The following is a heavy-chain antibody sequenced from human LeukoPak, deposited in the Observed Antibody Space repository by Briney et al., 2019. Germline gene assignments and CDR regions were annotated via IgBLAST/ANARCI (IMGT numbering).Heavy chain of an antibody. V-gene: IGHV3-73*01. J-gene: IGHJ5*02. CDR1: GFTLSDSA. Sequence: GGSLKLSCAASGFTLSDSAIHWVRQASGKGLEWVGLIDRPAKSYAAAYGASVGGRFTISRDDSKNTAYLQMDSLKTEDTALYYCTRDRGTYNWLDPWGQGTLVTVSS. CDR3: TRDRGTYNWLDP. D-gene: IGHD1-26*01. CDR2: IDRPAKSYAA.